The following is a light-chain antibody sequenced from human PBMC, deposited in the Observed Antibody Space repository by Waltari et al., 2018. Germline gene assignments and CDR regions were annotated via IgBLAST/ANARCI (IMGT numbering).Light chain of an antibody. CDR1: QSVSSK. J-gene: IGKJ4*01. V-gene: IGKV3-15*01. Sequence: EIVMTQSPATLSVSPGERATLPCRASQSVSSKLAWYQQRPGQAPRLLIYDASTRATGIPARFSGSGSGTEFTLTISSLQSEDFAVYHCQQYNNWPLTFGGGTKVEIK. CDR2: DAS. CDR3: QQYNNWPLT.